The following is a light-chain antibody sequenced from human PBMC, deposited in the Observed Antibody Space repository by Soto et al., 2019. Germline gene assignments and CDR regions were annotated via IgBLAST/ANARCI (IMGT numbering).Light chain of an antibody. V-gene: IGKV3-11*01. CDR2: DVS. CDR3: QQRANWPRAT. Sequence: EIVLTQSPATLSLSPGDRATLSCRASQGVNGFLAWYQQKPGQAPSLLIYDVSRRATGIPARFSGSGSGTDFTLTISSLEPEDFAVYYCQQRANWPRATFGQGTKLEIK. CDR1: QGVNGF. J-gene: IGKJ2*01.